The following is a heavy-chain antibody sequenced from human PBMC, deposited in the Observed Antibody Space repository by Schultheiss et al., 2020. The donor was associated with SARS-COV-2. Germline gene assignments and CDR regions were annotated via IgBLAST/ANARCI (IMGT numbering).Heavy chain of an antibody. Sequence: SQTLSLTCTVSGGSISSSSYYSGWIRQPPGKGLEWIGSIYYSGSTYYNPSLKSRVTISVDTSKNQFSLKLSSVTAADTAVYYCACANLVATTFDYWGQGTLVTVSS. CDR2: IYYSGST. CDR3: ACANLVATTFDY. J-gene: IGHJ4*02. D-gene: IGHD5-12*01. V-gene: IGHV4-39*07. CDR1: GGSISSSSYY.